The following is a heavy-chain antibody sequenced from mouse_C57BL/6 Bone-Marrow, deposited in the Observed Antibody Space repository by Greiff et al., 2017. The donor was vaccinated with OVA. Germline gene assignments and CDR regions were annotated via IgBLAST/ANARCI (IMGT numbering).Heavy chain of an antibody. J-gene: IGHJ2*01. D-gene: IGHD2-1*01. CDR3: ARGDYGNYVLFDY. Sequence: VQLQQSGAELARPGASVKLSCKASGYTFTSYGISWVKQRTGQGLEWIGEIYPRSGNTYYNEKLKGKATLTADKSSSTAYMELRSLTSEDSAVYFCARGDYGNYVLFDYWGQGTTLTVSS. CDR1: GYTFTSYG. CDR2: IYPRSGNT. V-gene: IGHV1-81*01.